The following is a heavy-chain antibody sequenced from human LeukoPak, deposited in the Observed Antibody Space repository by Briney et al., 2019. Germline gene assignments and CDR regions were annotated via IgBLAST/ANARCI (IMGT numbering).Heavy chain of an antibody. V-gene: IGHV3-21*01. CDR2: ISSSINYI. CDR3: ARSRTSSRYDKNLNF. J-gene: IGHJ4*02. Sequence: RGGPLTLLCRASGFSLSPYPMRCLRGAPGKGLECVSSISSSINYIYHADSVKGRFTMSRDDAQDSFDLEMNNRKDEDRAVYYCARSRTSSRYDKNLNFWGPGNLVIASS. CDR1: GFSLSPYP. D-gene: IGHD3-9*01.